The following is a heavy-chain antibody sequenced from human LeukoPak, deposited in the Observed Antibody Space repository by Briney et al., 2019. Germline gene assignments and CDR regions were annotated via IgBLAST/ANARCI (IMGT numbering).Heavy chain of an antibody. CDR3: ARDRLRVLRYFGPPGVDAFDI. V-gene: IGHV1-69*13. J-gene: IGHJ3*02. CDR1: GGTFSSYA. CDR2: IIPIFGTA. D-gene: IGHD3-9*01. Sequence: ASVKASCKASGGTFSSYAISWVRQAPGQRLEWMGGIIPIFGTANYAQKFQGRVTITADESTSTAYMELSSLKSEDTAVYYCARDRLRVLRYFGPPGVDAFDIWGQGTMVTVSS.